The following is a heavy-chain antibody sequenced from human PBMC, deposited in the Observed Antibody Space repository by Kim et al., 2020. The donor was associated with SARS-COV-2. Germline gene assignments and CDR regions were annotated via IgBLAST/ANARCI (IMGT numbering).Heavy chain of an antibody. CDR1: GFTFSSYS. CDR2: ISSSRSTI. V-gene: IGHV3-48*02. CDR3: ARDNLPGYSSGSYGMDV. J-gene: IGHJ6*01. D-gene: IGHD6-19*01. Sequence: GGSLRLSCAASGFTFSSYSMNWVRQAPGKRLEWVSYISSSRSTIYYADSVKGRFNIYRDNDKNSLSLQMNSLREEDTAVYYCARDNLPGYSSGSYGMDV.